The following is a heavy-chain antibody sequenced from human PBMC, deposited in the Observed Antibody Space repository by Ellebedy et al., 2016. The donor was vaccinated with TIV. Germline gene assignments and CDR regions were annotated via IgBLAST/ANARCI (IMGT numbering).Heavy chain of an antibody. CDR2: ISGSGGST. Sequence: GESLKISCAASGFTFSSYAMSWVRQAPGKGLEWVSAISGSGGSTYYADSVKGRFTISRDNSKNTLYLQMNSLRAEDTAVYYCAKDRSRGSYWFDPWGQGTLVTVSS. J-gene: IGHJ5*02. CDR1: GFTFSSYA. CDR3: AKDRSRGSYWFDP. D-gene: IGHD1-26*01. V-gene: IGHV3-23*01.